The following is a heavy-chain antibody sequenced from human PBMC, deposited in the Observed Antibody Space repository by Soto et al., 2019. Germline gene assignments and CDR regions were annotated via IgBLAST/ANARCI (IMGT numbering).Heavy chain of an antibody. J-gene: IGHJ4*02. CDR3: ARGDTAMVTIDY. V-gene: IGHV4-34*01. CDR1: GGSFSGYY. Sequence: LSLTCAVYGGSFSGYYWSWIRQPPGKGLEWIGEINHSGSTNYNPSLKSRVTISVDTSKNQFSLKLSSVTAADTAVYYCARGDTAMVTIDYWGQGTLVTVSS. CDR2: INHSGST. D-gene: IGHD5-18*01.